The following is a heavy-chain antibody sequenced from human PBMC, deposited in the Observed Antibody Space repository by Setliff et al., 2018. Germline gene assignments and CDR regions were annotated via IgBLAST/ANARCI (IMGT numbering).Heavy chain of an antibody. CDR3: ATFLPRRPTMRYGMDV. J-gene: IGHJ6*02. Sequence: ASVKVSCKVSGYTLTELSRHWVRQAPGKGLEWMGGFDPEDGETIYAQKFQGRDTMTEDTSTDTAYMELSSLRSEDTAVYYCATFLPRRPTMRYGMDVWGQGTTVTVSS. CDR2: FDPEDGET. D-gene: IGHD1-1*01. CDR1: GYTLTELS. V-gene: IGHV1-24*01.